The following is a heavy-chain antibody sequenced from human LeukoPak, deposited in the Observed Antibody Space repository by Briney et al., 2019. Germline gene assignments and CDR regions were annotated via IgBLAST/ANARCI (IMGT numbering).Heavy chain of an antibody. V-gene: IGHV1-69*04. CDR1: GGTFSSYA. CDR2: IIPILGIA. D-gene: IGHD2-15*01. J-gene: IGHJ6*02. Sequence: SVKVSCKASGGTFSSYAISWVRQAPGQGLEWMGRIIPILGIANYAQKFQGRVTITADKSTSTAYMELSSLRSEDTAVYYCASSVVAVAATRNGMDVWGQGTTVTVSS. CDR3: ASSVVAVAATRNGMDV.